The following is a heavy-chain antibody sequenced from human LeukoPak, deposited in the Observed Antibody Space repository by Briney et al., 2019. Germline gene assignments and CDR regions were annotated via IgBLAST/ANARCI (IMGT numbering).Heavy chain of an antibody. J-gene: IGHJ6*02. CDR1: GFTFSSYA. Sequence: GGSLRLSCAASGFTFSSYAMGWVRQAPGKGLEWVSGISGSGGSTYYADSVKGRFTISRDNSKNTLFLQMDILRAEDTAVYYCAKSRRHCGGDCYSRHTYYYYGMDVWGRGTTVTVSS. CDR2: ISGSGGST. CDR3: AKSRRHCGGDCYSRHTYYYYGMDV. D-gene: IGHD2-21*01. V-gene: IGHV3-23*01.